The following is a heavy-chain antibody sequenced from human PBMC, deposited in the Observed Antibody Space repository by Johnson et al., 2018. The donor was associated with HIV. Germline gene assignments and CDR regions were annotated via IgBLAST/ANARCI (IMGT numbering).Heavy chain of an antibody. CDR3: ARDQSEVDAFDI. V-gene: IGHV3-23*04. CDR1: GFTFSSYA. J-gene: IGHJ3*02. CDR2: IRGSGGST. Sequence: VQLVESGGGLVQPGESLRLSCAASGFTFSSYAMSWVRQAPGKGLEWVAAIRGSGGSTDYDDSVKGRFTIARDNSKNTLYMQMNSLRAEDTAVYYCARDQSEVDAFDIWGQGTMVTVSS.